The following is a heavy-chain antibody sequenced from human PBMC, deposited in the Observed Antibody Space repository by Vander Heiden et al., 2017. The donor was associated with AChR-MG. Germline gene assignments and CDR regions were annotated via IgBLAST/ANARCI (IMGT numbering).Heavy chain of an antibody. Sequence: EVQLLESGGGLVQPGGSLRLSCAASGFTFRSYAMCWVRQAPGKGLDGVSAISGSGGSTYYADSVKGRFTISRDNSKNTLYLQMNSLRAEDTAVYYCAKASDYDFWSGSCYFDYWGQGTLVTVSS. CDR2: ISGSGGST. CDR1: GFTFRSYA. D-gene: IGHD3-3*01. CDR3: AKASDYDFWSGSCYFDY. J-gene: IGHJ4*02. V-gene: IGHV3-23*01.